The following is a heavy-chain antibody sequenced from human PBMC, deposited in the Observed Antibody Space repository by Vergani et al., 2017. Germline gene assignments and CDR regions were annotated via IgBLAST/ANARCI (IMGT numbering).Heavy chain of an antibody. J-gene: IGHJ4*02. CDR1: GFTFSSYS. D-gene: IGHD6-13*01. V-gene: IGHV3-48*01. Sequence: EVQLVESGGGLVQPGGSLRLSCAASGFTFSSYSMNWVRQAPGKGLEWVSYISSSSSTIYYADSVKGRFTISRDNAKNSLYLQMNSLRAEDTAVFYCARAPGFIAAAGTGDYWVQGTLVTVSS. CDR3: ARAPGFIAAAGTGDY. CDR2: ISSSSSTI.